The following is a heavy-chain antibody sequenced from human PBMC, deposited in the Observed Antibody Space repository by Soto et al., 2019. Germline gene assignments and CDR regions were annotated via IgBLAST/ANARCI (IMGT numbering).Heavy chain of an antibody. Sequence: TLSLTCTVSGGSISSGDYYWSWIRQPPGKGLEWIGYIYYSGSTYYNPSLKSRVTISVDTSKNQFSLKLSSVTAADTAVYYCASSTQTRHYYDSSGVPRFDYWGQGTLVTVSS. CDR3: ASSTQTRHYYDSSGVPRFDY. D-gene: IGHD3-22*01. CDR2: IYYSGST. V-gene: IGHV4-30-4*01. J-gene: IGHJ4*02. CDR1: GGSISSGDYY.